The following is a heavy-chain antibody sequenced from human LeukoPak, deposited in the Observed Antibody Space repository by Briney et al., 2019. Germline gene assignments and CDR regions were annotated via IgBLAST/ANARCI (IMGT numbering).Heavy chain of an antibody. CDR2: ISSSSSTI. J-gene: IGHJ4*02. CDR1: GFTFSSYS. V-gene: IGHV3-48*01. Sequence: GGSLRLSCAASGFTFSSYSMNWVRQAPGKGLEWVSYISSSSSTIYYADSVKGRFTISRDNAKNSLYLQMNSLRAEDTAVYYCASRGNTYYYDSSGYYPFDYWGQGTLVTVSS. D-gene: IGHD3-22*01. CDR3: ASRGNTYYYDSSGYYPFDY.